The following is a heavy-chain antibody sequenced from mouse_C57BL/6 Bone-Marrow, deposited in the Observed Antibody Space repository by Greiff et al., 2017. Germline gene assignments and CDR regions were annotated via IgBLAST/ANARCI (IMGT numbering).Heavy chain of an antibody. CDR1: GYTFTDYY. CDR2: IFPGSGST. V-gene: IGHV1-75*01. Sequence: VQRVESGPELVKPGASVKISCKASGYTFTDYYINWVKQRPGQGLEWIGWIFPGSGSTYYNEKFKGKATLTVDKSSSTAYMLLSSLTSEDSAVYFCRSPYSSYWYFDVWGTGTTVTVSS. D-gene: IGHD1-1*01. J-gene: IGHJ1*03. CDR3: RSPYSSYWYFDV.